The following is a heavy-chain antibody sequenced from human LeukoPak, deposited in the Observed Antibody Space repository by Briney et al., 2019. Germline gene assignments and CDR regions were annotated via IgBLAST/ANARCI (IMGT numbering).Heavy chain of an antibody. D-gene: IGHD3-9*01. CDR2: ISGSGGSA. Sequence: GGSLRLSCAASGFTFSSYGMSWVRQAPGKGLEWVSAISGSGGSAYYADSVKGRFTISRDNSKNTLYLQMNSLRAEDTAVYYCAKWRYFDWLLVFDYWGQGTLVTVSS. J-gene: IGHJ4*02. CDR3: AKWRYFDWLLVFDY. V-gene: IGHV3-23*01. CDR1: GFTFSSYG.